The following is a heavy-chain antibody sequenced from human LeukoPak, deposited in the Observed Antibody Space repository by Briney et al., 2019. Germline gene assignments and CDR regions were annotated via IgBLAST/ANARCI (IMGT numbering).Heavy chain of an antibody. Sequence: GSLRLSCAASTFIFSSYEMNWVRQAPGKGLEWVSAINGNGGSTYYAVSVKGRFTISRDNSKNTLYLQMNSLRAEDTAVYYCAKEGGSYSFRPSVFDYWGQGTLVTVSS. CDR2: INGNGGST. CDR1: TFIFSSYE. J-gene: IGHJ4*02. CDR3: AKEGGSYSFRPSVFDY. D-gene: IGHD1-26*01. V-gene: IGHV3-23*01.